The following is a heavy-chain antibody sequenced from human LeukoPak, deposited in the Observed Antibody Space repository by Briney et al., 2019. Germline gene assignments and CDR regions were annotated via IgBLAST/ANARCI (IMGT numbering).Heavy chain of an antibody. D-gene: IGHD6-19*01. Sequence: ASVKVSCKASGYMFTGYYMHWVRQAPGRGLEWMGWINPNCGSINYAQKFQGRVTMTRDTSISTAYMDLNRLRSDDTAVYYCARVVAVTGTPVYYMDIWGKGTTVTVS. V-gene: IGHV1-2*02. CDR3: ARVVAVTGTPVYYMDI. J-gene: IGHJ6*03. CDR1: GYMFTGYY. CDR2: INPNCGSI.